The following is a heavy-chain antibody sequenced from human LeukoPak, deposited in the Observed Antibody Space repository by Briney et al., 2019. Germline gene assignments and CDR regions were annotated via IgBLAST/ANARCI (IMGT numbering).Heavy chain of an antibody. J-gene: IGHJ6*03. D-gene: IGHD5-24*01. CDR1: GGSVSGTNYY. CDR2: IYYSGST. V-gene: IGHV4-39*07. Sequence: SETLSLTCSVSGGSVSGTNYYWAWIRQPPEKGLEWIGTIYYSGSTNYSPSLKSRVTISVDTSKNQFSLKLSSVTAADTAVYYCARGDGYKSPYYYYYMDVWGKGTTVTISS. CDR3: ARGDGYKSPYYYYYMDV.